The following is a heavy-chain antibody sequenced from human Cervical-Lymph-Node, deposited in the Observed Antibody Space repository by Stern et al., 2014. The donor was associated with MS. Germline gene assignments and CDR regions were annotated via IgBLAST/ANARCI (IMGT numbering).Heavy chain of an antibody. CDR1: GYTFSRYA. J-gene: IGHJ4*02. V-gene: IGHV7-4-1*02. CDR3: ARETDTSGYYFDH. D-gene: IGHD3-22*01. CDR2: INTNTGIP. Sequence: VQLVESGSELRKPGASVNISCKASGYTFSRYAVNWLRQVPGQGLEWMGWINTNTGIPTYARGLTGRFVFSLDTSVTTAYLQISSLKADDTAIYYCARETDTSGYYFDHWGQGVLVTVSS.